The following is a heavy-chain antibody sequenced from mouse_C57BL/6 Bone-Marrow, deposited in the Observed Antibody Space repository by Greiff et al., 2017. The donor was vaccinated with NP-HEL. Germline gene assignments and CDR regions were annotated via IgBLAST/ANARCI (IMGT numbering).Heavy chain of an antibody. D-gene: IGHD2-3*01. V-gene: IGHV1-81*01. CDR2: IYPRSGNT. Sequence: QVQLQQSGAELARPGASVKLSCKASGYTFTSYGISWVKQRTGQGLEWIGEIYPRSGNTYYNEKFKGKATLTADKSSSTAYLQLRRLTSGASAVYVCGVYDGCYTGDYGGWGQGTTLTVAT. J-gene: IGHJ2*01. CDR1: GYTFTSYG. CDR3: GVYDGCYTGDYGG.